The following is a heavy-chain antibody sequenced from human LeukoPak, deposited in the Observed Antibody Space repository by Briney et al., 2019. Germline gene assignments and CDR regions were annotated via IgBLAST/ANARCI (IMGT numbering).Heavy chain of an antibody. V-gene: IGHV3-53*01. CDR1: GFSVSTNH. CDR2: IYIDSNT. D-gene: IGHD2-21*02. CDR3: ARDREVVTAKAQMDV. J-gene: IGHJ6*04. Sequence: GGSLRLSCAVSGFSVSTNHMSWVRQAPGKGLEWVSVIYIDSNTYYGDSVKGRFTMSRDNSKNTVFLQMTSLRVDDTALYYCARDREVVTAKAQMDVWGKGTTVIVSS.